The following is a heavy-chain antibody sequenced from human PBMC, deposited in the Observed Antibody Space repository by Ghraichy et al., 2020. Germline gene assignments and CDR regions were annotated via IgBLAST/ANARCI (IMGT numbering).Heavy chain of an antibody. J-gene: IGHJ3*02. CDR3: ARGYCSGGSCYAGDAFDI. Sequence: ASVKVSCKASGYTFTGYYMHWVRQAPGQGLEWMGRINPNSGGTNYAQKFQGRVTMTRDTSISTAYMELSRLRSDDTAVYYCARGYCSGGSCYAGDAFDIWGQGTMVTVSS. D-gene: IGHD2-15*01. CDR1: GYTFTGYY. CDR2: INPNSGGT. V-gene: IGHV1-2*06.